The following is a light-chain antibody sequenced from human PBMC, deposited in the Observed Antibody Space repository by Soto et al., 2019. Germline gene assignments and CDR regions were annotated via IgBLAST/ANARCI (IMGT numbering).Light chain of an antibody. V-gene: IGKV3-20*01. CDR1: QSVSSSY. J-gene: IGKJ1*01. CDR2: GAS. Sequence: EIVLTQSPATLSLSPGERATLSCRASQSVSSSYLAWYQQKPGQAPRLLIYGASSRATGIPDRFSGSGSGTDFTLIISRLEPEDSAVYYCQQYGNSPRTFGQGTKVDI. CDR3: QQYGNSPRT.